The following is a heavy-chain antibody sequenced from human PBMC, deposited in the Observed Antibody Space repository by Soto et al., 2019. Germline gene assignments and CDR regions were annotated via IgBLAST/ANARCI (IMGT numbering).Heavy chain of an antibody. J-gene: IGHJ6*02. CDR3: ARAPSLRYIAAAPYGMDV. Sequence: PSETLSLTCTVSGGSISSYYWSWIRQPPGKGREWIGYISYSGSTNYNPSLKSRVTISVDTSKNQFSLKLSSVTAADTAVYYCARAPSLRYIAAAPYGMDVWGQGTTVTVSS. D-gene: IGHD6-13*01. CDR1: GGSISSYY. V-gene: IGHV4-59*01. CDR2: ISYSGST.